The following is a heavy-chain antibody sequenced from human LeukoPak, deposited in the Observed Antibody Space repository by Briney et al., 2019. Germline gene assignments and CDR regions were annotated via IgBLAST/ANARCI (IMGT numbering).Heavy chain of an antibody. CDR1: GGSISSYY. J-gene: IGHJ6*02. CDR3: ARDTHYDFWSGYYDYYGMDV. V-gene: IGHV4-4*07. D-gene: IGHD3-3*01. Sequence: SETLSLTCTVSGGSISSYYWSWIRQPAGRGLEWIGRIYTSGSTNYNPSLKSRVTMSVDTSKNQFSLKLSSVTAADTAVYYCARDTHYDFWSGYYDYYGMDVWGQGTTVTVSS. CDR2: IYTSGST.